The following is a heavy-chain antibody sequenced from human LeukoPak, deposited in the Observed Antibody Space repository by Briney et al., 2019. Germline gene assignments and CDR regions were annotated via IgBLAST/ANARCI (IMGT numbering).Heavy chain of an antibody. CDR3: ARAFNP. V-gene: IGHV3-7*01. CDR1: GFSFSRSW. Sequence: GGSLRLSCAASGFSFSRSWMTWLRQAPGKGPEWLANINEEGRTKNYVDSVKGRFTISRDNAKNSLYLQMNRLRVEDTAVYYCARAFNPWGQGTLVTVSS. J-gene: IGHJ5*02. CDR2: INEEGRTK.